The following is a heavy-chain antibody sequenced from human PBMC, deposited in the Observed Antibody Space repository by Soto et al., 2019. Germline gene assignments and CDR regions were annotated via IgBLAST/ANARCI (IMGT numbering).Heavy chain of an antibody. CDR3: AVSSSSSRGPFDY. Sequence: GGSLRLSCAASGFTFSSYAMSWVRQAPGKGLEWVSAISGSGGSTYYADSVKGRFTISRDNSKNTLYLQMNXLRAEDXXXXYCAVSSSSSRGPFDYWGQGTLVTVS. V-gene: IGHV3-23*01. CDR1: GFTFSSYA. CDR2: ISGSGGST. J-gene: IGHJ4*02. D-gene: IGHD6-6*01.